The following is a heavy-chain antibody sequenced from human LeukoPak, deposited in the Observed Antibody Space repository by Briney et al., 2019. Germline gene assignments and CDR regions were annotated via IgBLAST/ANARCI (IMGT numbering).Heavy chain of an antibody. CDR3: AKRASGSGTSLYYFDY. CDR1: GFTFSTYA. V-gene: IGHV3-23*01. J-gene: IGHJ4*02. CDR2: LTGGGGGT. D-gene: IGHD3-10*01. Sequence: GGSLRLSCAASGFTFSTYAMSWVRQAPGKGLEWVSGLTGGGGGTSYADSVKGRFTISRDNSKNTLYLQMNSLRAEDTAVYYCAKRASGSGTSLYYFDYWGQGTLVTVSS.